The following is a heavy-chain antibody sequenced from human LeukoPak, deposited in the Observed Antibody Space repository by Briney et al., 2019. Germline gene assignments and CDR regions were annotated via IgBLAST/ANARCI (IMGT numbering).Heavy chain of an antibody. J-gene: IGHJ4*02. Sequence: GGSLRLSCAASGFTVSSNYMSWVRQAPGKGLEWVSVIYSGGSTYYADSVKGRFTISRDNSKNTLYLQMNSLRAEDTAVYYCARDRDGYNLGEFDYWGQGTLVTVSS. CDR2: IYSGGST. V-gene: IGHV3-66*01. CDR3: ARDRDGYNLGEFDY. D-gene: IGHD5-24*01. CDR1: GFTVSSNY.